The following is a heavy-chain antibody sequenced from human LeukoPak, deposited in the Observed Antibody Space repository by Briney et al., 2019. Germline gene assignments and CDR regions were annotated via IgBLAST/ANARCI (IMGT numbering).Heavy chain of an antibody. CDR1: GSTFDNSA. D-gene: IGHD1-1*01. CDR2: IIPILNIP. J-gene: IGHJ6*02. CDR3: AREKMEVGYYGLDV. V-gene: IGHV1-69*04. Sequence: GASVKVSCKASGSTFDNSAINWVRQAPGQGLEWMGRIIPILNIPNYAQKLQGRVTIAADKSTSTAYMELSSLRSDDTAVYYCAREKMEVGYYGLDVWGQGTTVTVSS.